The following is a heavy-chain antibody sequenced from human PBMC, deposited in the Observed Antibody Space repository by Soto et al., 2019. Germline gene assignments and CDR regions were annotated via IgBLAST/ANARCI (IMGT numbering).Heavy chain of an antibody. Sequence: SETLSLTCAVSGGSISSYYWSWIRQPPGKGLEWIGEINHSGSTNYNPSLKSRVTISVDTSKNQFSLKLSSVTAADTAVYYCARGRITMVRGVSLPPDYWGQGTLVTVSS. D-gene: IGHD3-10*01. CDR1: GGSISSYY. CDR2: INHSGST. CDR3: ARGRITMVRGVSLPPDY. V-gene: IGHV4-34*01. J-gene: IGHJ4*02.